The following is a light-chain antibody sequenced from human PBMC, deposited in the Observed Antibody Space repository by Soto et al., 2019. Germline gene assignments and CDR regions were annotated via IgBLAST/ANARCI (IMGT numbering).Light chain of an antibody. V-gene: IGKV1-5*03. CDR3: QQHTT. J-gene: IGKJ1*01. CDR2: KAS. Sequence: DIQLAQSPSTLSASVGDRVTITCRASQNIRTWVAWYQQKPGRAPKLLISKASTLQSGVPSRFSGSGSGTEFILTISSLQPDDFATYYCQQHTTFDQGTTVEVK. CDR1: QNIRTW.